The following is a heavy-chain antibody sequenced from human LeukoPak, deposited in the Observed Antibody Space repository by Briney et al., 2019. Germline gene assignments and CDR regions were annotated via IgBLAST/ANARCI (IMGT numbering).Heavy chain of an antibody. CDR3: ARVSHYDFWSGYYHNWFDP. V-gene: IGHV4-34*01. CDR2: INHSGST. CDR1: GGSFSGYY. D-gene: IGHD3-3*01. Sequence: PSETLSLTCAVYGGSFSGYYWSWIRQPPGKGLEWIGEINHSGSTNYNPSLKSRVTISVDTSKNQCSLKLRSVTAADTAVYSCARVSHYDFWSGYYHNWFDPWGQGTLVTVSS. J-gene: IGHJ5*02.